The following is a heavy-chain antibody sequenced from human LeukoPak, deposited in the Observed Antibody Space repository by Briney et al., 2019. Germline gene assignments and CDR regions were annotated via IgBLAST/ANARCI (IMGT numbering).Heavy chain of an antibody. CDR3: AKDLTADMIVVVIPVDY. J-gene: IGHJ4*02. CDR1: GFTFSSYA. Sequence: GGSLRLSCAASGFTFSSYAMSWVRQAPGKGLEWVSAISGSGGSTYYVDSVKGRFTISRDNSKNTLYLQMNSLRAEDTAVYYCAKDLTADMIVVVIPVDYWGQGTLVTVSS. CDR2: ISGSGGST. V-gene: IGHV3-23*01. D-gene: IGHD3-22*01.